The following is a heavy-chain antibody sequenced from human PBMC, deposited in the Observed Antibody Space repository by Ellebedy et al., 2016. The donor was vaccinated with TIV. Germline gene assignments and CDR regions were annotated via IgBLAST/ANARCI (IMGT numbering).Heavy chain of an antibody. CDR2: IYPGDSDT. Sequence: GESLKISCKGSGYSFTTYWIGWVRQMPGKGLEWMGIIYPGDSDTKYRPSFQGPVTISADKSISTAYLQWSSLKASDTAMYYCGRRGETALGYWGQGTLVTVSS. V-gene: IGHV5-51*01. J-gene: IGHJ4*02. CDR1: GYSFTTYW. D-gene: IGHD5-24*01. CDR3: GRRGETALGY.